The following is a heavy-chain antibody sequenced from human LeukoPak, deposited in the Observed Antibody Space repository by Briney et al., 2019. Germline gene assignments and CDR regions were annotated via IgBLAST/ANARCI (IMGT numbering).Heavy chain of an antibody. CDR3: AKNWGTD. Sequence: PGGSLRLSCAASGLTFSNAWMSWVRQDPGKGLELVGRIKRKSDGGTTDYAAPVKGRFTISRDDSKNTLYLQLNSLRAEDTAVYYCAKNWGTDWGQGNLVTVSS. V-gene: IGHV3-15*01. CDR2: IKRKSDGGTT. CDR1: GLTFSNAW. D-gene: IGHD3-16*01. J-gene: IGHJ4*02.